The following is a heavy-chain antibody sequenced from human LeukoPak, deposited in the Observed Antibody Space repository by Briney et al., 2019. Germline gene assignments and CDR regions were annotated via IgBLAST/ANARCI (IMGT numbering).Heavy chain of an antibody. CDR2: TYYRSKWHS. D-gene: IGHD3-10*01. CDR3: ARMVGLVSDF. V-gene: IGHV6-1*01. CDR1: GDSASSNSAP. J-gene: IGHJ4*02. Sequence: SQTLSLTCAISGDSASSNSAPWNWIRQSPSRGLEWLGRTYYRSKWHSYYAPSVKSRITINPDTSKNQFSLQLKSVTPEDTAVYYCARMVGLVSDFWGQGTLVTVPS.